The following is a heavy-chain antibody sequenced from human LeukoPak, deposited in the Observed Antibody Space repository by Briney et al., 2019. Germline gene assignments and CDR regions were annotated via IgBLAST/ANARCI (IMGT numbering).Heavy chain of an antibody. Sequence: PSETLSLTCAVYGGSFSGYYWSWIRQPPGKGLEWIGEINHSGSTNYNPSLKSRVTISVDTSKNQFSLKLSSVTAADTAVYYCGVRYRDRDYWGQGTLVTVSS. CDR1: GGSFSGYY. CDR2: INHSGST. V-gene: IGHV4-34*01. D-gene: IGHD3-9*01. J-gene: IGHJ4*02. CDR3: GVRYRDRDY.